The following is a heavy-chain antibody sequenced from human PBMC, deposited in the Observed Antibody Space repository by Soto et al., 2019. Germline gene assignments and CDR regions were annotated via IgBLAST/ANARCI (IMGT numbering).Heavy chain of an antibody. CDR1: GFTFSDYY. Sequence: PVGSLRLSCAASGFTFSDYYMSWIRQAPGKGLEWVSYISSRNDYTNYADSVKGRFTISRDNAKNSLYLQMSSLRADDTAIYYCARSVVSSTRFDPWGQGTLVTVSS. J-gene: IGHJ5*02. CDR2: ISSRNDYT. D-gene: IGHD2-15*01. V-gene: IGHV3-11*06. CDR3: ARSVVSSTRFDP.